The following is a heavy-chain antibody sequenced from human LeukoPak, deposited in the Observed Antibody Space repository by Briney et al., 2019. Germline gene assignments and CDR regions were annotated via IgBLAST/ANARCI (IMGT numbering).Heavy chain of an antibody. J-gene: IGHJ4*02. D-gene: IGHD3-22*01. CDR2: INPSGGRT. V-gene: IGHV1-46*01. Sequence: ASVKVSCKASGYTFTSYYMHWVRQAPGQGLEWMGVINPSGGRTSYAPKFQGRVTMSRDMSTSTVYMELSSLKSEDTAVYYCARDPKDDSSGYYYFDYWGQGTLVTVSS. CDR3: ARDPKDDSSGYYYFDY. CDR1: GYTFTSYY.